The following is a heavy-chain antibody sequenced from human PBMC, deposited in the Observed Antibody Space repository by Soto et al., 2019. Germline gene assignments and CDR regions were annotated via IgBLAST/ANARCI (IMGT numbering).Heavy chain of an antibody. J-gene: IGHJ6*02. V-gene: IGHV1-69*01. CDR2: IIPIFGTA. CDR3: ARGEYSTTPSDYYYYGMDV. CDR1: GGTFSSYA. D-gene: IGHD6-6*01. Sequence: QVQLVQSGAEVKKPGSSVKVSCKASGGTFSSYAISWVRQAPRQGLEWMGGIIPIFGTANYAQKFQGRVTITADESTSTAYMELSSLRSEDTAVYYCARGEYSTTPSDYYYYGMDVWGQGTTVTVSS.